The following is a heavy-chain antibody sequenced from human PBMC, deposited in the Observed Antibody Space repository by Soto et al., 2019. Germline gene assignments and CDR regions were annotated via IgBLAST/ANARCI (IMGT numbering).Heavy chain of an antibody. D-gene: IGHD5-12*01. V-gene: IGHV3-74*01. CDR2: INSDGSST. J-gene: IGHJ3*02. CDR1: GFTFSSYW. CDR3: VRYKWLPNDDGFDI. Sequence: PGGSLRLSCAASGFTFSSYWMHWVRQAPGKGLVWVSRINSDGSSTTYADSVKGRFTISRDNANNTLYLQMNNLRAEDTAVYYCVRYKWLPNDDGFDIWDQGTMVTVS.